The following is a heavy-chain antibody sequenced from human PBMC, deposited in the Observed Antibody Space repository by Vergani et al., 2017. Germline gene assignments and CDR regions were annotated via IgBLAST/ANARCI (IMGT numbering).Heavy chain of an antibody. J-gene: IGHJ6*03. V-gene: IGHV3-53*02. Sequence: EVQLVETGGGLIQPGGSLRLSCAASGFTVSSNYMSWVRQAPGKGLEWVSVIYSGGSTYYADSVKGRFTISRDNSKNTLYLQMNSLRAEDTAVYYCARGANWNYFGSGYYMDVWGKGTTVTVSS. CDR3: ARGANWNYFGSGYYMDV. CDR1: GFTVSSNY. D-gene: IGHD1-7*01. CDR2: IYSGGST.